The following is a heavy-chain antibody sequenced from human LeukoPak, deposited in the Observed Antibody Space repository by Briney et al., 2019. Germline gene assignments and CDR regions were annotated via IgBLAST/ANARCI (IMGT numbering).Heavy chain of an antibody. CDR3: ARHKSGIDWFDP. V-gene: IGHV4-39*01. J-gene: IGHJ5*02. CDR1: GDSISSSGYC. Sequence: SETLSLTCTLSGDSISSSGYCWGWNRQPPGKGLECVGVICYTGNTYYNPSLKSQVTISVDTSKNQFSLRLSSVTAADTAVYYCARHKSGIDWFDPWGQGTLVTVSS. D-gene: IGHD1-14*01. CDR2: ICYTGNT.